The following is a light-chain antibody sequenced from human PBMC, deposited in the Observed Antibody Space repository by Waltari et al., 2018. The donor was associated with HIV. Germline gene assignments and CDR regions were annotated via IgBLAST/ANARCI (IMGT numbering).Light chain of an antibody. CDR1: QSISRY. V-gene: IGKV1-39*01. CDR3: EQTYNKPLT. CDR2: ATT. Sequence: DTQMTQFPSSLSASVGDSVTITCRASQSISRYLNWYQVKPGKAPKLLIYATTSWPSGVPLRFSGSGDGTDFTLTISSLQPEDFASYYCEQTYNKPLTFGGGTTVEI. J-gene: IGKJ4*01.